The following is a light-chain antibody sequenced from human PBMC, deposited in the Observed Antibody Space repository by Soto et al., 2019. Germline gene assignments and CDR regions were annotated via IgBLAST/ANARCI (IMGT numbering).Light chain of an antibody. CDR2: EVN. V-gene: IGLV2-23*02. CDR1: SSNVGSYKL. J-gene: IGLJ1*01. CDR3: CSSGGSPTYV. Sequence: QSVLTQPASVSGSPGQSITISCTGTSSNVGSYKLVSWYQQHPGKAPKLMIFEVNKRPSGVSNRFSGSKSGNTASLTISGLKVEDEADYYCCSSGGSPTYVFXTGTNLTVL.